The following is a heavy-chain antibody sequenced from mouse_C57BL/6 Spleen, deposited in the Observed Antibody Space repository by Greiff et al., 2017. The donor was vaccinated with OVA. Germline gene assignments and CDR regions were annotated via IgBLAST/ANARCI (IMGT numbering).Heavy chain of an antibody. Sequence: DVQLQESGAELVRPGASVKLSCTASGFNIKDDYMHWVKQRPEQGLEWIGWIDPENGDTEYASKFQGKATITADTSSNTAYLQLSSLTSEDTAVYYCTTGQLGAYWGQGTLVTVSA. CDR1: GFNIKDDY. CDR2: IDPENGDT. V-gene: IGHV14-4*01. J-gene: IGHJ3*01. D-gene: IGHD3-3*01. CDR3: TTGQLGAY.